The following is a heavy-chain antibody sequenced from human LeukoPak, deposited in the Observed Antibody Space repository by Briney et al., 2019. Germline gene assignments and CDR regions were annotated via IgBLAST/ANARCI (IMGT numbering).Heavy chain of an antibody. Sequence: SVKVSCKASGGTFSSYAISWVRQAPGQGLEWMGRIIPIFGIANYAQKFQGRVTITADKSTSTAYMELSSLRSEDTAVYYCARDPTYYYDSSGDYFDCWGQGTLVTVPS. D-gene: IGHD3-22*01. J-gene: IGHJ4*02. CDR1: GGTFSSYA. CDR2: IIPIFGIA. V-gene: IGHV1-69*04. CDR3: ARDPTYYYDSSGDYFDC.